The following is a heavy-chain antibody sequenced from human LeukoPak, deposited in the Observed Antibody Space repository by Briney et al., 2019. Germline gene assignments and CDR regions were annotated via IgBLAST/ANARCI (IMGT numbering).Heavy chain of an antibody. J-gene: IGHJ3*02. V-gene: IGHV4-39*01. Sequence: PSETLSLTCTVSGGSISSSSYYWGWIRQPPGKGLEWIGSIYYSGSTYYNPSLKSRVTISVDTSKNQFSLKLSSVTAADTAVYYCARLSPRDAFDIWGQGTIVTVSS. CDR2: IYYSGST. CDR1: GGSISSSSYY. CDR3: ARLSPRDAFDI.